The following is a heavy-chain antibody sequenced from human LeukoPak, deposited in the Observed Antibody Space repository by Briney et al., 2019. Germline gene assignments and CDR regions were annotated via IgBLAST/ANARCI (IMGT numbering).Heavy chain of an antibody. Sequence: ASVKVSCKASGYTFTSYAMNWVRQAPGQGLEWMGWINTNTGNPTYAQGFTGRFVFSLDTSVSTAYLQISSLKAEDTAVYYCARDTSDDYVWGSYCPAYYFDYWGQGTLVTVSS. CDR3: ARDTSDDYVWGSYCPAYYFDY. CDR1: GYTFTSYA. J-gene: IGHJ4*02. D-gene: IGHD3-16*01. V-gene: IGHV7-4-1*02. CDR2: INTNTGNP.